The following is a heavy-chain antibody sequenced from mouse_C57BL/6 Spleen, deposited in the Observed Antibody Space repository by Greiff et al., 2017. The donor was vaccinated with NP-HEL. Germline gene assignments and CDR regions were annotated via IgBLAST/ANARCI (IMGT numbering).Heavy chain of an antibody. V-gene: IGHV1-52*01. J-gene: IGHJ2*01. CDR2: IDPSDSET. CDR1: GYTFTSYW. D-gene: IGHD1-1*01. CDR3: ARLYYGSSYYFDY. Sequence: QVQLQQPGAELVRPGSSVKLSCKASGYTFTSYWMHWVKQRPIQGLEWIGNIDPSDSETHYNQKFKDKATLTVDKSSSTAYMQLSSLTSEDSAVYYCARLYYGSSYYFDYWGQGTTLTVSS.